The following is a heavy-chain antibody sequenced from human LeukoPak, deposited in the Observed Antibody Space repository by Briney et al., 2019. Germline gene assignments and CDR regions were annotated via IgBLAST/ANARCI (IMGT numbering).Heavy chain of an antibody. Sequence: ASVKVSCNASGYTFTGHFIHWLRQAPGQGLEWMGWIDPPSGTPHYAQKFQDAVTLTRDTSIGTAYMEVHRLQPDDTAVYYCARSGFSTGFYLDFWGQGTLISVSS. CDR1: GYTFTGHF. CDR3: ARSGFSTGFYLDF. V-gene: IGHV1-2*02. J-gene: IGHJ4*02. CDR2: IDPPSGTP. D-gene: IGHD6-19*01.